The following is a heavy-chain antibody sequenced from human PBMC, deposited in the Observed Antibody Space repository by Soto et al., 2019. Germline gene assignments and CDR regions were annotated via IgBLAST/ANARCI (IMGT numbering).Heavy chain of an antibody. Sequence: QVQLVQSGAEVKKPGASVKVSCKASGYTFTSYGISWVRQAPGQGLEWMGWISAYNGNTNYAQKLQGRVTMTTDPSTSTAYRGLRSLRSDATAVYYCAREGDSSGWYPDFDYWGQGTLVTVSS. V-gene: IGHV1-18*01. CDR1: GYTFTSYG. CDR3: AREGDSSGWYPDFDY. D-gene: IGHD6-19*01. CDR2: ISAYNGNT. J-gene: IGHJ4*02.